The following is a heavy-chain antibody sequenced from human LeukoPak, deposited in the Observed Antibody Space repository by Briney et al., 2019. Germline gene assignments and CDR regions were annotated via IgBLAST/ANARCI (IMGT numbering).Heavy chain of an antibody. Sequence: PVKVSCKASGGTFSSYAISWVRQAPGQGLEWMGRIIPILGIPNYAQKFQGRVTMTEDTSTDTAYMELSSLRSEDTAVYYCATALLIFGVVHDAFDIWGQGTLVSASS. CDR2: IIPILGIP. CDR3: ATALLIFGVVHDAFDI. J-gene: IGHJ3*02. V-gene: IGHV1-69*04. D-gene: IGHD3-3*01. CDR1: GGTFSSYA.